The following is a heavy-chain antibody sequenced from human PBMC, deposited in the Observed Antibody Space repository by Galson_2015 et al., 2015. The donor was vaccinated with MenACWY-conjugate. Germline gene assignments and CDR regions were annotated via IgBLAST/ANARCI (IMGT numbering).Heavy chain of an antibody. CDR3: ARDSRATTVWGLNKRKTIDYYYGMDV. V-gene: IGHV3-53*01. CDR2: IYSDGST. Sequence: SLRLSCAVSGFTVSSSYMTWVRQAPGKGLEWVSVIYSDGSTYNADSVKGRFTISRDNSKNTVFLRMTSLRAEDTAMYYCARDSRATTVWGLNKRKTIDYYYGMDVWGQGTTVIVSS. D-gene: IGHD3-10*01. CDR1: GFTVSSSY. J-gene: IGHJ6*02.